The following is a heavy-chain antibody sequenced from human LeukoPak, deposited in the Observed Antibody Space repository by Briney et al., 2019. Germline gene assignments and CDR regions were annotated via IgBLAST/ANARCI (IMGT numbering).Heavy chain of an antibody. CDR2: IYYSGST. CDR1: GGSISSSSYY. CDR3: ARGGYCSSTSCRPTNWFDP. V-gene: IGHV4-39*01. D-gene: IGHD2-2*01. Sequence: PSETLSLTCTVSGGSISSSSYYWGWIRQPPGKGLEWIGSIYYSGSTYYNPSLKSRVTISVDTSKNQFSLKLSSVTAADTAVYYCARGGYCSSTSCRPTNWFDPWGQGTLVTVSS. J-gene: IGHJ5*02.